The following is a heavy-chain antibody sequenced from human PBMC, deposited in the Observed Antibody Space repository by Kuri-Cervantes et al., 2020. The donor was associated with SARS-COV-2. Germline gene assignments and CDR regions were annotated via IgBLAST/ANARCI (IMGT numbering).Heavy chain of an antibody. CDR3: ARDRAEPLAAGDRVYYYGMDV. Sequence: ASVKVSCKVSGYTLTELSMHWVRQAPGKGLEWMGGFDPEDGETIYAQKFQGRVTMTEDTSTDTAYMELSSLRSEDTAVYYCARDRAEPLAAGDRVYYYGMDVWGQGTTVTVSS. CDR2: FDPEDGET. J-gene: IGHJ6*02. V-gene: IGHV1-24*01. CDR1: GYTLTELS. D-gene: IGHD6-25*01.